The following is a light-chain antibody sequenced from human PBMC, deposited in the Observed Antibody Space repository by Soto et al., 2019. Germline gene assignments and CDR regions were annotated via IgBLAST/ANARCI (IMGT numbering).Light chain of an antibody. J-gene: IGKJ1*01. CDR1: QSLVFSDGKTY. Sequence: DIVMTQTPLSLSVTPGQPASISCKSSQSLVFSDGKTYFYWYLQKPGQPPQLLIHGVSTRFSGVTDRVSGSGSGTDFTRTISRVEAEDVGVYYCMQTVQHPWTFGQGTKVEVK. V-gene: IGKV2D-29*01. CDR2: GVS. CDR3: MQTVQHPWT.